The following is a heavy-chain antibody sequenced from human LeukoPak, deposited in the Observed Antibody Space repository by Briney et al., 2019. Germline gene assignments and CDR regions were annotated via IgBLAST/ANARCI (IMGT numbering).Heavy chain of an antibody. CDR1: GFTFGDYV. Sequence: GSLRLSCRASGFTFGDYVMTWVRQAPGKGLEWVAVISYDGSKTYYADSVKGRFTISRDNSKNTLYLQMNSLRAEDTAVYYCASPGGYDFWSGPFDYWGQGTLVTVSS. J-gene: IGHJ4*02. D-gene: IGHD3-3*01. CDR3: ASPGGYDFWSGPFDY. V-gene: IGHV3-30*03. CDR2: ISYDGSKT.